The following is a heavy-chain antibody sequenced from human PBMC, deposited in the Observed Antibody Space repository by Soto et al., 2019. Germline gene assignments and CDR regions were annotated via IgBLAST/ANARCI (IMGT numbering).Heavy chain of an antibody. D-gene: IGHD1-26*01. V-gene: IGHV3-33*01. CDR2: IWYDGSNK. CDR1: GFTFSSYG. CDR3: ARSRVMWELEGLNDY. J-gene: IGHJ4*02. Sequence: GGSLRLSCAASGFTFSSYGMHWVRQAPGKGLEWVAVIWYDGSNKYYADSVKGRFTISRDNSKNTLYLQMNSLRAEDTAVYYCARSRVMWELEGLNDYWGQGTLVTVSS.